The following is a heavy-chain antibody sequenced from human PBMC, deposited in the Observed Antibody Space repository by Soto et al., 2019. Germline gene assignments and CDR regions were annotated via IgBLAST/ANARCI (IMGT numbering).Heavy chain of an antibody. CDR3: ARENTSLFDY. V-gene: IGHV4-59*01. CDR1: GGSISSYY. CDR2: IYYSGST. Sequence: PSETLSLTCTVSGGSISSYYWSWIRQPPGKGLEWIGYIYYSGSTNYNPSLKSRVTISVDTSKNQFSLKLSSVTAADTAVYYCARENTSLFDYWGQGTLVTVSS. D-gene: IGHD2-2*01. J-gene: IGHJ4*02.